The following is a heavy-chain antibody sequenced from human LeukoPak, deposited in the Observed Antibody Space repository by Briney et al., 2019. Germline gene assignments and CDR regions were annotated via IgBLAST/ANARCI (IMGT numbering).Heavy chain of an antibody. Sequence: PGGSLRLSCAVSGFTFNTYWMSWVRQAPGKGLEWVAYIKEDGSEKHYGHSVRGRFTISRENANNSLYLRMNSLRAGDTALYFCARDTYDSSGYHFYYMDVWGKGTTVTVSS. CDR1: GFTFNTYW. J-gene: IGHJ6*03. CDR2: IKEDGSEK. CDR3: ARDTYDSSGYHFYYMDV. D-gene: IGHD3-22*01. V-gene: IGHV3-7*01.